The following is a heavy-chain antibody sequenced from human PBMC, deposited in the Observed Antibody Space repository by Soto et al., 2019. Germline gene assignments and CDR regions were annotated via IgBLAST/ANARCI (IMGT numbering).Heavy chain of an antibody. V-gene: IGHV1-18*01. J-gene: IGHJ4*02. CDR2: ISAYNGNT. D-gene: IGHD4-4*01. Sequence: QVQLVQSGAEVKKPGASVKVSCKASGYTFTSYGISWVRQAPGQGLEWMGWISAYNGNTNYAQKLQGRVTMTTDTSTSTAYMEQRSLRSEDTAVYYCARDRIGNDYSNYEYNYWGQGTLVTVSS. CDR3: ARDRIGNDYSNYEYNY. CDR1: GYTFTSYG.